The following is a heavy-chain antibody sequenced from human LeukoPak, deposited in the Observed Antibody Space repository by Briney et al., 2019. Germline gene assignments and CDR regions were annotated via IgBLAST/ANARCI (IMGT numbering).Heavy chain of an antibody. V-gene: IGHV1-8*03. CDR1: GYTFTSYH. CDR3: ARTTSFTASGYDY. J-gene: IGHJ4*02. D-gene: IGHD6-25*01. CDR2: MNPNNGDS. Sequence: GASVKVCCKASGYTFTSYHINWVRQATGQGLEWMGWMNPNNGDSGYAQKFQGRVTITRDTSISTAYMELRSLRSEDTAVYFCARTTSFTASGYDYWGQGTLVTVSS.